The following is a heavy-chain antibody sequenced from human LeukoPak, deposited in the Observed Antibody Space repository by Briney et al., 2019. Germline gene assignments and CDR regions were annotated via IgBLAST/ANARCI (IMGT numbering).Heavy chain of an antibody. CDR3: AKVHLTYYYDSSGYGFQDY. CDR2: ISYDGSNT. D-gene: IGHD3-22*01. Sequence: PGGSLRLSCAAYGFTFSSYAMHLVRQAPGKGLEWVGVISYDGSNTYYVDSVKGRFTISRDNSKNTVYLQMNSLRAGDTAVYYCAKVHLTYYYDSSGYGFQDYWGQGTLVTVSS. CDR1: GFTFSSYA. J-gene: IGHJ4*02. V-gene: IGHV3-30*18.